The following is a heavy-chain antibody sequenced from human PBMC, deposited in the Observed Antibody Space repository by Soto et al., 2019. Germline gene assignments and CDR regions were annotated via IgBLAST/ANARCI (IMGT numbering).Heavy chain of an antibody. CDR2: IDIFSATI. D-gene: IGHD3-3*01. CDR3: ARDGVVEIDY. V-gene: IGHV3-48*02. J-gene: IGHJ4*02. CDR1: GFTFSDYN. Sequence: EVQLVESGGGLVQPGGSLRLSCAASGFTFSDYNMIWVRQAPGKALQWVSYIDIFSATIYYADSVRGRFTISRDNAKNSLYLQMNSLRDEDTAVYYCARDGVVEIDYWGQGTLVTVSS.